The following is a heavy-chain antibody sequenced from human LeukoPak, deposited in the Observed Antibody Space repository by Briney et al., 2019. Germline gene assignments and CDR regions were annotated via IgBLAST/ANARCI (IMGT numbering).Heavy chain of an antibody. CDR1: GGAFSSYA. J-gene: IGHJ4*02. Sequence: ASVKVSCKASGGAFSSYAISWVRQAPGQGLEWMGGIIPIFGTANYAQKFQGRVTITADESTSTAYMELSSLRSEDTAVYYCASGTTVSPGDYWGQGTLVTVSS. D-gene: IGHD4-11*01. CDR2: IIPIFGTA. CDR3: ASGTTVSPGDY. V-gene: IGHV1-69*13.